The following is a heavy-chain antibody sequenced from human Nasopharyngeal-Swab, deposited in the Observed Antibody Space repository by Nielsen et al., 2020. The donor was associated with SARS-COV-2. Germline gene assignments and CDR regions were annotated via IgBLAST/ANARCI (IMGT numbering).Heavy chain of an antibody. CDR2: IYPGDSDT. Sequence: GSLRLSCKASGYNFSTYWIGCARQIPGEGLRWMGLIYPGDSDTRYSPSLQGQVTISADRSITTAYLQWSSLKASDTAMYYCARLPMRAASGRGAFDIWGQGTMVTVSS. D-gene: IGHD6-13*01. V-gene: IGHV5-51*01. J-gene: IGHJ3*02. CDR1: GYNFSTYW. CDR3: ARLPMRAASGRGAFDI.